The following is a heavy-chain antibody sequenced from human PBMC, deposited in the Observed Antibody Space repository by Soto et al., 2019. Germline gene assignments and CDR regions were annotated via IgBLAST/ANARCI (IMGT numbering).Heavy chain of an antibody. V-gene: IGHV4-61*01. Sequence: QVQLQESGPGLVKPSETLSLTCTVSGGSVSTSSYYWSWLRQPPGKGLEWIGYIYYSGSTKYNPSLKSRVTISVDTSKKQFSLKLSSVTAADTAVYYCARDSHSPWNSVRGWFDPWGQGTLVTVSS. CDR2: IYYSGST. CDR3: ARDSHSPWNSVRGWFDP. J-gene: IGHJ5*02. CDR1: GGSVSTSSYY. D-gene: IGHD1-7*01.